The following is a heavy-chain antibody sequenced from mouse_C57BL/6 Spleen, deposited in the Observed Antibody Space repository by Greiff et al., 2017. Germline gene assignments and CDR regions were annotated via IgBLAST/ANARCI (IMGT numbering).Heavy chain of an antibody. D-gene: IGHD1-1*01. CDR3: ARVYGSRGGYYFDY. CDR2: IDPSDSYT. J-gene: IGHJ2*01. Sequence: VQLQQPGAELVMPGASVKLSCKASGYTFTRYWMHWVKQRPGPGLEWIGEIDPSDSYTNYNQKFKGKSTLTVDKSSSTAYMQLSSLTSEDSAVDYGARVYGSRGGYYFDYWGQGTTLTVSS. V-gene: IGHV1-69*01. CDR1: GYTFTRYW.